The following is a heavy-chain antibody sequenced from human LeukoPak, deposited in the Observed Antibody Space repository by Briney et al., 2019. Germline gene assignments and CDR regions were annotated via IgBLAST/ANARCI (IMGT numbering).Heavy chain of an antibody. CDR3: ARDRAPSVAAAGAWDY. Sequence: ASVKVSCKASGYTFTSYYMHWVRQAPGQGLEWMGWISAYNGNTNYAQKLQGRVTMTTDTSTSTAYMELRSLRSDDTAVYYCARDRAPSVAAAGAWDYWGQGTLVTVSS. D-gene: IGHD6-13*01. CDR2: ISAYNGNT. J-gene: IGHJ4*02. V-gene: IGHV1-18*04. CDR1: GYTFTSYY.